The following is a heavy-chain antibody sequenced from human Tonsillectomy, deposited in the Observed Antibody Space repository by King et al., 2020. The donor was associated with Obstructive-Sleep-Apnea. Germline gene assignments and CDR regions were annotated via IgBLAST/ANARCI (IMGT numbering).Heavy chain of an antibody. J-gene: IGHJ4*02. CDR2: IYWDDDK. D-gene: IGHD6-19*01. V-gene: IGHV2-5*02. CDR3: AHRYGSGWFDY. CDR1: GFSLTTSGVG. Sequence: VTLKESAPTLVKPTQTLTLTCSFSGFSLTTSGVGVGWIRQPPGKALEWFALIYWDDDKRYSPSLKSRLTNTKDPSKNQVVLTMTNMDPVDTATYYCAHRYGSGWFDYWGQGTLVTVSS.